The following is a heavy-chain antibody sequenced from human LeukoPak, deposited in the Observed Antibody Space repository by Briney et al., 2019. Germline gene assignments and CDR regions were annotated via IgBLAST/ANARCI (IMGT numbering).Heavy chain of an antibody. CDR3: ARQGFSYADDH. V-gene: IGHV4-30-2*01. CDR1: GGSVNSGGYS. J-gene: IGHJ4*02. CDR2: IYHSGST. D-gene: IGHD2-2*01. Sequence: SQTLSLTCTVSGGSVNSGGYSWTWIRQPPGKGLEWVGYIYHSGSTYYNPSLKSRVTISVDRSKNQFSLKLSSVTAADTAVYYCARQGFSYADDHWGQGTLVTVSS.